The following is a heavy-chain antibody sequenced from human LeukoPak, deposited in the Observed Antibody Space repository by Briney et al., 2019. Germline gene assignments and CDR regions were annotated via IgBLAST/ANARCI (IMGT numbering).Heavy chain of an antibody. CDR3: ARSFSGTGHFDY. J-gene: IGHJ4*02. CDR1: GFTFSGFA. D-gene: IGHD3-10*01. CDR2: ISFDGHNK. Sequence: PGGSLRLSCAASGFTFSGFAMHWVRQAPGKGLQWVAVISFDGHNKYYADSVTGRFTISRDNSKNTLYLQMTSLSAEDTAVHYCARSFSGTGHFDYWGQGALVTVSS. V-gene: IGHV3-30-3*01.